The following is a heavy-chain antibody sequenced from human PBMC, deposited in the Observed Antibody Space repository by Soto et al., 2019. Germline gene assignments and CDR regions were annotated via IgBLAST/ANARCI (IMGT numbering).Heavy chain of an antibody. V-gene: IGHV3-74*01. CDR1: GFTFSSYG. D-gene: IGHD2-2*01. J-gene: IGHJ4*02. Sequence: GGSLRLSCAASGFTFSSYGMHWVRQAPGEGLVWVSRINSDGSNTNYADSVKGRFTISRDNAKNTLYLQMNSLRAEDTAVYYCARGGVPAAMSYWGQGT. CDR3: ARGGVPAAMSY. CDR2: INSDGSNT.